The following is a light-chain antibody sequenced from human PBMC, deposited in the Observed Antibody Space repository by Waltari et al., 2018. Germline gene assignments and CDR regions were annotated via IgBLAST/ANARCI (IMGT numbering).Light chain of an antibody. CDR3: QAWDNSVGV. CDR2: QDN. CDR1: TLGDKY. Sequence: SYELTQPPSVSVSPGQTATITCSGDTLGDKYTSWYQQRPGQSPVMVIYQDNERPSGIPDRFSGSNSGNTATLTISETQAMDEADYFCQAWDNSVGVFGGGTKLTVL. V-gene: IGLV3-1*01. J-gene: IGLJ3*02.